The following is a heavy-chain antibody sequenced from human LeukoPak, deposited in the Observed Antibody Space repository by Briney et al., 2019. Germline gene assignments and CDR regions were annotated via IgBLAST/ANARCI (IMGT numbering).Heavy chain of an antibody. CDR3: ARHQGMTAESWYFDL. J-gene: IGHJ2*01. CDR2: IHPGDSHT. D-gene: IGHD6-13*01. Sequence: GESLKISCEGSGYTFTEYWIGWVRQMPGKGLEWMGIIHPGDSHTWYSPSFQGQVTISADKYISMAYLQWSSLKGSDTAIDFCARHQGMTAESWYFDLWGRGTLVTVSS. CDR1: GYTFTEYW. V-gene: IGHV5-51*01.